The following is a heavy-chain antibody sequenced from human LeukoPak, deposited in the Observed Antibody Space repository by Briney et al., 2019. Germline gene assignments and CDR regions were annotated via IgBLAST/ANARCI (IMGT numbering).Heavy chain of an antibody. CDR3: AKDKSSGWPVSSYYGMDV. V-gene: IGHV3-30*04. CDR2: ISYDGSNK. J-gene: IGHJ6*02. D-gene: IGHD6-19*01. Sequence: GSLRLSCAASGFTFSSYAMHWVRQAPGKGLEWVAVISYDGSNKYYADSVKGRFTISRDNSKNTLYLQMNSLRAEDTAVYYCAKDKSSGWPVSSYYGMDVWGQGTTVTVSS. CDR1: GFTFSSYA.